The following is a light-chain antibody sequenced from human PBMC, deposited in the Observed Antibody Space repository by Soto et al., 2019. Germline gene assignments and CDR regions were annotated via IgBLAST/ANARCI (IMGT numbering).Light chain of an antibody. CDR2: GTS. Sequence: EIVMTQSPATLSLSPGERATLSCRASQTVTSSYISWYQQKPGQAPRLLIYGTSTRATGIPARFNGSGSGTDFTLTINSLQPEDFAVYYCQQDYNLPWTFGQGTKVEIK. CDR3: QQDYNLPWT. J-gene: IGKJ1*01. CDR1: QTVTSSY. V-gene: IGKV3D-7*01.